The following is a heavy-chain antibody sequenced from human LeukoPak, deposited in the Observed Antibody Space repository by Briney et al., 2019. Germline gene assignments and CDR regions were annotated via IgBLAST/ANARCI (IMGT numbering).Heavy chain of an antibody. CDR1: GGSISIYY. CDR2: INHSGST. Sequence: SETLSLTCAVYGGSISIYYWTWIRQPPGKGLEWIGEINHSGSTNYNPSLKSRVTISVDTSKNQFSLRLSSVTAADTAVYYCATSGPGYTYAGYWGQGTLVTVSS. CDR3: ATSGPGYTYAGY. J-gene: IGHJ4*02. D-gene: IGHD5-18*01. V-gene: IGHV4-34*01.